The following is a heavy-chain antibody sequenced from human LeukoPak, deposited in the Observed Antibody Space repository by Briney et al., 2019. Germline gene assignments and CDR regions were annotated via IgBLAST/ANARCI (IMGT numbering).Heavy chain of an antibody. V-gene: IGHV3-7*01. D-gene: IGHD2-2*01. Sequence: PGGSLRLSCAASGFTFSSYWMSWVRQAPGKGLEWVANIKQDGSEEYYVDSVKGRFTISRDNAKNSLYLQMNSLRAEDTAVYYCARVREDIVVVPAVSSLDYWGQGTLVTVSS. CDR3: ARVREDIVVVPAVSSLDY. J-gene: IGHJ4*02. CDR1: GFTFSSYW. CDR2: IKQDGSEE.